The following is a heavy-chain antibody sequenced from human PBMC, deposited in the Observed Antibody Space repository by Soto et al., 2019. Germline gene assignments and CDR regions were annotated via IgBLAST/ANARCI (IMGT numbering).Heavy chain of an antibody. CDR2: ISYDGSNK. Sequence: PGGSLRLSCAASGFTFSSYAMHWVRQAPGKGLEWVAVISYDGSNKYYADSVKGRFTISRDNSKNTLYLQMNSLRAEDTAVYYCARALGVTTWDFDYWGQGTLVTVSS. V-gene: IGHV3-30-3*01. CDR1: GFTFSSYA. J-gene: IGHJ4*02. CDR3: ARALGVTTWDFDY. D-gene: IGHD4-17*01.